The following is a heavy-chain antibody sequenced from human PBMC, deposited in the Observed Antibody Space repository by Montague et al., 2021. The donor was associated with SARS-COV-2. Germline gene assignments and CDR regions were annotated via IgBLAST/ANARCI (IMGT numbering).Heavy chain of an antibody. CDR3: ARLVGVESNRRDYFNY. CDR2: ISGRGSYT. V-gene: IGHV3-11*03. Sequence: SLRLSCAASGFTFSDYYMSWIRQAPGKGLEWVSYISGRGSYTDYADSVEGRFTISRDNARKSLYLEMNSLRAEDTAVYYCARLVGVESNRRDYFNYWGQGTLVTVSS. D-gene: IGHD1-14*01. CDR1: GFTFSDYY. J-gene: IGHJ4*02.